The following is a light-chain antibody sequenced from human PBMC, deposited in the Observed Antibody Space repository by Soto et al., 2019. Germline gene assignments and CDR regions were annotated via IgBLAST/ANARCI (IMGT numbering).Light chain of an antibody. CDR2: DVS. CDR1: SSDVGGYNF. J-gene: IGLJ1*01. Sequence: QSALTQPASVSGSPGQSITISCIGTSSDVGGYNFVSWYQQHPGEAPKLIIFDVSHRPSGISTRFSCSKSGNTASLTISGLQAADEADYYCSSYRIRSPPDYVFGTGTKVTV. V-gene: IGLV2-14*03. CDR3: SSYRIRSPPDYV.